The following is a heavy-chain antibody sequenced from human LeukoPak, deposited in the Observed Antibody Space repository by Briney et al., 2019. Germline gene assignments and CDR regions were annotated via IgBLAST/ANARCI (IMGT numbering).Heavy chain of an antibody. J-gene: IGHJ4*02. V-gene: IGHV3-30*02. CDR1: GFTFSSYS. D-gene: IGHD3-10*01. Sequence: GGSLRLSCAASGFTFSSYSMNWVRQAPGKGLEWVAFIRYDGSNKYYADSVKGRFTISRDNSKNTLYLQMNSLRAEDTAVYYCAKRPLWFGDVDYWGQGTLVTVSS. CDR2: IRYDGSNK. CDR3: AKRPLWFGDVDY.